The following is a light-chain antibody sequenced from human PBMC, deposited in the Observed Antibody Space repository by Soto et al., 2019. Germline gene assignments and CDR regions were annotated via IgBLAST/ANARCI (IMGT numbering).Light chain of an antibody. CDR1: QSISSW. CDR2: DAS. CDR3: QQYNSYSGT. V-gene: IGKV1-5*01. Sequence: DIQMTQSPSTLSAFVGDRVTMTCRASQSISSWLAWYQQKPGKAPKLLIYDASSLESGVPSRFSGSGSGTEFTLTISSLQPDDFATYYCQQYNSYSGTFGQGTKVDIK. J-gene: IGKJ1*01.